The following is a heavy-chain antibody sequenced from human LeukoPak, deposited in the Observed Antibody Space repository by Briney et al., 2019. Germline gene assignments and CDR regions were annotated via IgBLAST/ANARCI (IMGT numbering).Heavy chain of an antibody. V-gene: IGHV3-23*01. J-gene: IGHJ4*02. Sequence: QTGGSLRLSCAASGFTFSSYAMSWVRQAPGKGLEWVSAISGSVGSTYYADSVKGRFTISRDNSKNTLYLQMNSLRAEDTAVYYCAKDLDSIGWYYYWGQGTLVTVSS. CDR3: AKDLDSIGWYYY. D-gene: IGHD6-19*01. CDR2: ISGSVGST. CDR1: GFTFSSYA.